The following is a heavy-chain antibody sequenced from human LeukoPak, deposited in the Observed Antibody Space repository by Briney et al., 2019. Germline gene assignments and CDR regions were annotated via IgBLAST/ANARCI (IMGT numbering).Heavy chain of an antibody. D-gene: IGHD3-22*01. V-gene: IGHV3-30*04. Sequence: GGSLRLSCAASGFVLGSYALHWVRQAPGKGLEGVAVISHGGSNKYLADSVRGRFTISRDRSTQTVFLQMNSLRPEDSAVYYCARSPYDSSVNLYFYYSLDVWGQGTTVSVSS. CDR3: ARSPYDSSVNLYFYYSLDV. CDR2: ISHGGSNK. CDR1: GFVLGSYA. J-gene: IGHJ6*02.